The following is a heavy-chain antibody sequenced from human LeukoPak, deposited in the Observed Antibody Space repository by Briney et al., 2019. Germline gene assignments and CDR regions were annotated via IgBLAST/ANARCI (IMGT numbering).Heavy chain of an antibody. D-gene: IGHD6-13*01. V-gene: IGHV4-4*07. Sequence: SETLSLTCTVSGGSISSCYWSWIRQPAGKGLEWIGHIYNSGSTNYNPSLKGRVTMSVATSKNQFSLHLSSVTAADTAVYYCARSAFLVTAPGLYYFDYWGQGTLVAVSS. J-gene: IGHJ4*02. CDR2: IYNSGST. CDR1: GGSISSCY. CDR3: ARSAFLVTAPGLYYFDY.